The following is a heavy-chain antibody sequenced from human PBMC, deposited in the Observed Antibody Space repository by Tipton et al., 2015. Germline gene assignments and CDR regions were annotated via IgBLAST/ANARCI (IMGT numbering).Heavy chain of an antibody. J-gene: IGHJ4*02. CDR3: ARLSTYGYNDYFDS. V-gene: IGHV5-51*01. CDR2: IYPGDSAT. CDR1: GYTFTNYW. D-gene: IGHD5-24*01. Sequence: QLVQSGAEVRKPGESLKISCATSGYTFTNYWIAWVRQMPGKGLEWMGNIYPGDSATRYSPSFQGQVTISADKSINTAYLQWNSLKASDTAMYYCARLSTYGYNDYFDSWGQGTLVTVST.